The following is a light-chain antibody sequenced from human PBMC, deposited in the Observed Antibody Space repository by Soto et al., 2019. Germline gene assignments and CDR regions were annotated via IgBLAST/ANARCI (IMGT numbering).Light chain of an antibody. CDR2: GIS. Sequence: QSVLTQPPSVSGAPGQRVTISCNGRTSNIGAGYDAQWYQQLPGAAPKVLIYGISTRATGVPDRFSGSGSGTDFTLTISRLEPEDFAVYYCQQYTDWPLTFGRGTK. CDR1: TSNIGAGYD. CDR3: QQYTDWPLT. J-gene: IGLJ3*02. V-gene: IGLV1-40*01.